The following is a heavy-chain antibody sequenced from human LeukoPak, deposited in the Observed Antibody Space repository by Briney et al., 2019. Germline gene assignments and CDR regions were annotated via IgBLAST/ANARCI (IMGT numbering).Heavy chain of an antibody. CDR1: GFTFSSYA. Sequence: TGGSLRLSCAVSGFTFSSYAMHCVRQAPGKGLEHVSAISSNGGSTFYANSVKGRVTISRDNAKNTLYLQMGSLRPEDMAVYYFARAFYGAYYYYSMNSWGQGTTVTVSS. CDR3: ARAFYGAYYYYSMNS. D-gene: IGHD4-17*01. J-gene: IGHJ6*02. CDR2: ISSNGGST. V-gene: IGHV3-64*01.